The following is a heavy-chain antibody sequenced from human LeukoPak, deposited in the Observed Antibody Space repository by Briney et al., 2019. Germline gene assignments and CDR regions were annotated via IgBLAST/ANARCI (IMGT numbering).Heavy chain of an antibody. CDR3: ARETYYYDSSGYQVDY. D-gene: IGHD3-22*01. V-gene: IGHV1-46*01. CDR1: GYTFTSYY. Sequence: ASVKVSCKASGYTFTSYYMHWVRQAPGQGLEWMGIINPSGGSTSYAQKFQGRVTMTRDMSTSTVYMELSSLRSEDTAVYYCARETYYYDSSGYQVDYWGQGTLVTVSS. J-gene: IGHJ4*02. CDR2: INPSGGST.